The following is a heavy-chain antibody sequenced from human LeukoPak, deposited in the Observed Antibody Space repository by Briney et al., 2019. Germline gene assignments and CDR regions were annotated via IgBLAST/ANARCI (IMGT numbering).Heavy chain of an antibody. CDR1: GYSISSGYY. Sequence: PSETLSLTCAVSGYSISSGYYWGWIRRPPGKGLEWIGSIYHSGSTYYNPSLKSRVTISVDTSKNQFSLKLSSVTAADTAVYYCARGDYYDNSGYLYYWGQGTLVTVSS. J-gene: IGHJ4*02. CDR2: IYHSGST. CDR3: ARGDYYDNSGYLYY. V-gene: IGHV4-38-2*01. D-gene: IGHD3-22*01.